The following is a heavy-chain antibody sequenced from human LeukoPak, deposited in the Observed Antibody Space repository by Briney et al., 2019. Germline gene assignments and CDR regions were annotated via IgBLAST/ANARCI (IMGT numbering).Heavy chain of an antibody. J-gene: IGHJ4*02. V-gene: IGHV1-8*01. CDR3: ARGLSRRDPPTILNY. CDR1: GYTFTSYD. CDR2: MSPNSGDT. Sequence: ASVKVSCKASGYTFTSYDINWVRQATGQGLAWMGWMSPNSGDTGYAQKFQGRVTMTRNTSISTAYMELSSLQSEDTAVYYCARGLSRRDPPTILNYWGQGTLVTVAS. D-gene: IGHD2-21*02.